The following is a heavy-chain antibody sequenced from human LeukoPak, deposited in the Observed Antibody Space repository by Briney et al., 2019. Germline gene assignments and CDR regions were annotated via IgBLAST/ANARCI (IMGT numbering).Heavy chain of an antibody. CDR1: GGSISSGGYY. CDR2: IYTSGST. D-gene: IGHD1-26*01. CDR3: AREGTGGAKWELHPGYFDY. V-gene: IGHV4-61*02. Sequence: PSETLSLTCTVSGGSISSGGYYWSWIRQPAGKGLEWIGRIYTSGSTNYNPSLKSRVTMSVDTSKNQFSLKLSSVTAADTAVYYCAREGTGGAKWELHPGYFDYWGQGTLVTVSS. J-gene: IGHJ4*02.